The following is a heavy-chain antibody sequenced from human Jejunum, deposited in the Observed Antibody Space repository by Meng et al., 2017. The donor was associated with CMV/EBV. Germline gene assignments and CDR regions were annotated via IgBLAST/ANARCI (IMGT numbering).Heavy chain of an antibody. D-gene: IGHD3-16*02. CDR2: NYYSGGT. Sequence: QVQRAASGLGKPPHPSSPTCVSSGGSTSTYYWRWIRPPPGKGLEWIGNNYYSGGTNYNPPLASRVTTSVDSSKNQFSLQLSSVTAAATAVYYCAGNQNGGSYPLDYWGQGTLVTVSS. V-gene: IGHV4-59*08. J-gene: IGHJ4*02. CDR1: GGSTSTYY. CDR3: AGNQNGGSYPLDY.